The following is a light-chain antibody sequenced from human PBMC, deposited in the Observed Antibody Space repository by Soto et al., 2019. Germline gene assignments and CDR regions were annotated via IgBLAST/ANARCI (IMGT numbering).Light chain of an antibody. CDR2: GAS. V-gene: IGKV3-20*01. Sequence: VLTQSPGTLSLSPGERATLSCRASETIVNNNLAWYQQRPGQAPRLLISGASNRATGVPERFSGSGSVSDYTLTIDSLEPEDFPVFYCQHYCHTHPEYTFGQGTKLEIK. J-gene: IGKJ2*01. CDR3: QHYCHTHPEYT. CDR1: ETIVNNN.